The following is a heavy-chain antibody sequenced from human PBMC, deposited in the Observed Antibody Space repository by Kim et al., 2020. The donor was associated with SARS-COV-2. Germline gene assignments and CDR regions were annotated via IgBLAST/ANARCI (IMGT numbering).Heavy chain of an antibody. J-gene: IGHJ6*02. V-gene: IGHV3-23*01. CDR2: TGGNT. D-gene: IGHD3-10*01. Sequence: TGGNTYHEDSGKCRFTISRDNSKNKLYLQMNSMRAEDTAIYYCAKGRGDGWGQGTTVTVSS. CDR3: AKGRGDG.